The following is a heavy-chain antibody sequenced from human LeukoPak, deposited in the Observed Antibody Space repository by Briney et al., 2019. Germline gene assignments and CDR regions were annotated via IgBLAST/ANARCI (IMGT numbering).Heavy chain of an antibody. CDR1: GYTFTSYD. J-gene: IGHJ6*02. V-gene: IGHV1-8*01. Sequence: ASVKVSCKASGYTFTSYDINWVRQATGQGLEWMGWMNPNSGNTGYAQKFQGRVTMTRNTSISTAYMELSSLRSEETAVYYCARLIAAAGTYYYYYGMDVWGQGTTVSVSS. CDR2: MNPNSGNT. D-gene: IGHD6-13*01. CDR3: ARLIAAAGTYYYYYGMDV.